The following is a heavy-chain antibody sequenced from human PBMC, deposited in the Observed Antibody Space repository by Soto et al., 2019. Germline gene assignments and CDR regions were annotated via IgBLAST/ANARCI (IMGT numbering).Heavy chain of an antibody. D-gene: IGHD2-15*01. CDR3: ARDLEVVVLGVDHYYYYGMDV. CDR1: GGTFSSFA. J-gene: IGHJ6*02. CDR2: IIPIFETA. Sequence: QVQLVQSGAEVKEPGSSVKVSCKTSGGTFSSFAISWVRQAPGQGLEWMGGIIPIFETANYAQKFQGRVTITADEITGTAYMELRSLRSEDTGVYYCARDLEVVVLGVDHYYYYGMDVWGQGPTVTVSS. V-gene: IGHV1-69*01.